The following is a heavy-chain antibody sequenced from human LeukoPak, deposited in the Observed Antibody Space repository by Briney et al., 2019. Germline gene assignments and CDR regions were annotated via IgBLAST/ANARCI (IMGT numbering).Heavy chain of an antibody. V-gene: IGHV3-11*04. D-gene: IGHD3-10*01. CDR2: ISSSGSTI. CDR1: GLTFSDYY. J-gene: IGHJ4*02. Sequence: PGGSLRLSCAASGLTFSDYYMSWIRQAPGKGLEWVSYISSSGSTIYYADSLKGRFTISRDNAKNSLYLQMNSLRAEDTAVYYCARDQWGYYYNDYWGQGTLVTVSS. CDR3: ARDQWGYYYNDY.